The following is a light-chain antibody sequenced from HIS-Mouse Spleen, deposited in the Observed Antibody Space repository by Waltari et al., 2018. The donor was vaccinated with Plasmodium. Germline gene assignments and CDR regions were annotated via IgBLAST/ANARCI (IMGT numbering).Light chain of an antibody. J-gene: IGKJ1*01. CDR2: AAS. Sequence: DIQMTQSPSSLSASVGDRVTITCRASQSISSYLNWYQQKPGKAPKLLIYAASSLQSGVPSRCSSSGSGTDFTLTISILQPEDFATYYFQQSYSTWTFGQGTKVEIK. CDR3: QQSYSTWT. CDR1: QSISSY. V-gene: IGKV1-39*01.